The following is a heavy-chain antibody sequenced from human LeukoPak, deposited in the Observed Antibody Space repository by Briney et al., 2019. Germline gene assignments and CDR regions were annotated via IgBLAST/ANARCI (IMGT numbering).Heavy chain of an antibody. V-gene: IGHV1-2*02. CDR2: INPNNDAT. CDR1: GYTFTEYY. Sequence: ASVKVSCKAPGYTFTEYYVHWFRQAPGHGLQWMGWINPNNDATKYPQNLQGRVTMTRDTSIGTAYMELSSLRSEDTAVYYCARVGRYCSSTSCLISWFDPWGQGTLVTVSS. D-gene: IGHD2-2*01. J-gene: IGHJ5*02. CDR3: ARVGRYCSSTSCLISWFDP.